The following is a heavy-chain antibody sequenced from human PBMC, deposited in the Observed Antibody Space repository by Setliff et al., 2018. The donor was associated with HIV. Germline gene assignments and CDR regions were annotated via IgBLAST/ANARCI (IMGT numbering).Heavy chain of an antibody. CDR3: ARETNASGSLTAYWYFDL. Sequence: TLSLTCAVYGGSFSDYYWSWIRQPPGKGLEWIGYIYNSGSTYYEPSLRGRVTISIDRSKNQFSLKLNSVTAADTAVYYCARETNASGSLTAYWYFDLWGRGTLVTVSS. V-gene: IGHV4-30-4*01. J-gene: IGHJ2*01. CDR1: GGSFSDYY. D-gene: IGHD3-10*01. CDR2: IYNSGST.